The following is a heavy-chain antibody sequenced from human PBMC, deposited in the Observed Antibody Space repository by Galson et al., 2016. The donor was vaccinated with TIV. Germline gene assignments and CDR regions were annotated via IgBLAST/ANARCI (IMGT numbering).Heavy chain of an antibody. CDR2: IFTDGTT. Sequence: TLSLTCSVSGGSVSRYYWSWVRQSPGKGLEWIGRIFTDGTTTYNPSLKSRVAISVDTSRRQFSLRLRSVTAADTAVYYCATVNTNSRKYFDYWGQGIQVTVSS. J-gene: IGHJ4*02. CDR3: ATVNTNSRKYFDY. CDR1: GGSVSRYY. D-gene: IGHD1-14*01. V-gene: IGHV4-4*07.